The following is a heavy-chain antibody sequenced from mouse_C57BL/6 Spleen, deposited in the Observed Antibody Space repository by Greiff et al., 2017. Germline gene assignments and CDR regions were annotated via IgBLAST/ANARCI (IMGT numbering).Heavy chain of an antibody. CDR2: IYPGSGNT. CDR1: GYSFTSYY. D-gene: IGHD2-4*01. V-gene: IGHV1-66*01. CDR3: ARRDYDYGFDY. Sequence: VQLQQSGPELVKPGASVKISCKASGYSFTSYYIHWVKQRPGQGLEWIGWIYPGSGNTKYNEKFKGKATLTADTSSSTAYMQLSSLTSEDSAVYYCARRDYDYGFDYWGQGTTLTVSS. J-gene: IGHJ2*01.